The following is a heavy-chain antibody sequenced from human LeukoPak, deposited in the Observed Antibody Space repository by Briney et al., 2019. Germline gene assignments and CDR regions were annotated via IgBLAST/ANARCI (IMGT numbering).Heavy chain of an antibody. Sequence: SETLSLTCTVSGGSISSYYWSWIRQPPGKGLEWIGYIYYSGSTNYNPSLKSRVTISVDTSKNQFSLKLSSVTAADTAVYYCARRDLSGFDYWGQGTLVTVSS. V-gene: IGHV4-59*08. J-gene: IGHJ4*02. CDR3: ARRDLSGFDY. CDR1: GGSISSYY. CDR2: IYYSGST.